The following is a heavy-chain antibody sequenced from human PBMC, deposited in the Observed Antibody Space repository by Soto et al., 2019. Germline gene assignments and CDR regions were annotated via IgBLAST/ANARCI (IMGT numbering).Heavy chain of an antibody. CDR3: AKDLCGSCYLGYYYYGMDV. V-gene: IGHV3-23*01. D-gene: IGHD2-15*01. J-gene: IGHJ6*02. CDR1: GFTFSSYA. CDR2: ISGSGGST. Sequence: GGSLRLSCAASGFTFSSYAMSWVRQAPGKGLEWVSAISGSGGSTYYAESVKGRFTISRDNSKNTLYLQMNSLRAEDTAVYYCAKDLCGSCYLGYYYYGMDVWGQGTTVTVSS.